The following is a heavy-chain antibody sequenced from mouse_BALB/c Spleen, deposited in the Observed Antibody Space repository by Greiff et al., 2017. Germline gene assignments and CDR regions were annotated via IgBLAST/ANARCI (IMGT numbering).Heavy chain of an antibody. Sequence: VQLQQSGAELVKPGASVKLSCTASGFNIKDTYMHWVKQRPEQGLEWIGRIDPANGNTKYDPKFQGKATITADTSSNTAYLQLSSLTSEDTAVYYCALCYCGSSWFAYWGQGTLVTVSA. CDR1: GFNIKDTY. CDR2: IDPANGNT. J-gene: IGHJ3*01. V-gene: IGHV14-3*02. D-gene: IGHD1-1*01. CDR3: ALCYCGSSWFAY.